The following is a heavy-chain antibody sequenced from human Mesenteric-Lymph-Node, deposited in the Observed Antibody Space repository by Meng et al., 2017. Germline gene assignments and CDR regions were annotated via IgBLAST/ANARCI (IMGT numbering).Heavy chain of an antibody. V-gene: IGHV4-59*01. Sequence: SETLSLTCTVSGGSISSYYWSWIRQPPGKGLEWIGYIYYSGSTNYNPSLKSRVTISVDTSKNQFSLKLSSVTAADTAVYYCARILGYSSGWQTFVYWGRGTLVAVSS. CDR1: GGSISSYY. CDR2: IYYSGST. D-gene: IGHD6-19*01. CDR3: ARILGYSSGWQTFVY. J-gene: IGHJ4*02.